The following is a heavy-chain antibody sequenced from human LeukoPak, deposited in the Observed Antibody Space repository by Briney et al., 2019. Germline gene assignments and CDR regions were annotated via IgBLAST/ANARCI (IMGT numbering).Heavy chain of an antibody. CDR3: ASYGSGSGGMDV. V-gene: IGHV1-8*01. CDR1: GYTFTSYD. Sequence: EASVTVSYKDSGYTFTSYDINRVRQATGQGLEWMGWMNPNSSNTGYAQKFQGRVTMTRNTSISTAYMELSSLRSEDTAVYYCASYGSGSGGMDVWGQGTTVTVSS. J-gene: IGHJ6*02. CDR2: MNPNSSNT. D-gene: IGHD3-10*01.